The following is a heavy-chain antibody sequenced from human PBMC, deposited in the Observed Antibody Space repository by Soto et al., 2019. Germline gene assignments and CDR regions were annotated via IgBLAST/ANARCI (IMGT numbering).Heavy chain of an antibody. CDR1: GITFSSHT. Sequence: VGSLRLSCATSGITFSSHTMIWVRQAPGKGLEWVSTIDPSGSNTHYADSVQGRFTISRDNSRNTLHLQMIILRAEDTALYYCVYWVSAQFDYWGQGTLVTVSS. CDR2: IDPSGSNT. CDR3: VYWVSAQFDY. D-gene: IGHD2-8*01. J-gene: IGHJ4*02. V-gene: IGHV3-23*05.